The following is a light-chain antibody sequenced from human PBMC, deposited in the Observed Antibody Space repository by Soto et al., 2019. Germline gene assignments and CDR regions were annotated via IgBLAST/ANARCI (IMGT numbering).Light chain of an antibody. CDR2: GAS. CDR3: QQYNNLPPDRT. Sequence: EIVMTQSPATLSVSPGERATLSCRASQSVGSNLAWYQQKPGQAPRLLIYGASTRATGIPARFSGSGSGTEFTLTISSLQSEAFAIYFCQQYNNLPPDRTFGQGTKVEIK. CDR1: QSVGSN. J-gene: IGKJ1*01. V-gene: IGKV3-15*01.